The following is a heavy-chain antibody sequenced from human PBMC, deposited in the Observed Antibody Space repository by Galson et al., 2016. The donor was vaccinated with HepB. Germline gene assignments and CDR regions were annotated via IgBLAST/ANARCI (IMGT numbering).Heavy chain of an antibody. D-gene: IGHD1-26*01. CDR3: ATRLRAPAN. CDR2: ISGSSEAI. J-gene: IGHJ4*02. V-gene: IGHV3-23*01. Sequence: SLRLSCAASGFTFSTYAMSWVRQAPGKGLEWVSGISGSSEAIYYADSAKSRFTISRDNSKNALYLQMNSLRAEDTAVYYCATRLRAPANWGQRAQVTVSS. CDR1: GFTFSTYA.